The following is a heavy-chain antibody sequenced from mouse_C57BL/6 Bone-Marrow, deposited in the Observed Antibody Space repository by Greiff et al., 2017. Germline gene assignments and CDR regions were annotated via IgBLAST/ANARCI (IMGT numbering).Heavy chain of an antibody. V-gene: IGHV15-2*01. CDR3: ARERGRRWYFDV. J-gene: IGHJ1*03. Sequence: VQLQASGSELRSPGSSVKLSCKDFDSEVFPIAYMSWVRQKPGHGFEWIGGILPSIGRTIYGEKFEDKATLDADTLSNTAYLELNSLTSEDSAIYYCARERGRRWYFDVRGTGTTVTVSS. CDR2: ILPSIGRT. D-gene: IGHD1-1*01. CDR1: DSEVFPIAY.